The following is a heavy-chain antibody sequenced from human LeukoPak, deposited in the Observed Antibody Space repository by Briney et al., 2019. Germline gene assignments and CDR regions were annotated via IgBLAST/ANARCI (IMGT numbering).Heavy chain of an antibody. CDR2: LSYDGNYK. J-gene: IGHJ4*02. D-gene: IGHD2-8*01. CDR3: ARYAEYAVSTPCY. CDR1: GFTFSSHG. V-gene: IGHV3-30*03. Sequence: PGGSLRLSCAASGFTFSSHGMHWVRQAPGKGLEWVAVLSYDGNYKYYADSVKGRFAISRDNSENTLYLQMNSLRAEDTAVYYCARYAEYAVSTPCYWGQGTLVTVSA.